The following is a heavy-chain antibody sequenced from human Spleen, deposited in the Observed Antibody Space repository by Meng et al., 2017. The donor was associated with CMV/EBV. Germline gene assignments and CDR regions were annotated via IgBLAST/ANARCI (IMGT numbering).Heavy chain of an antibody. V-gene: IGHV3-9*01. CDR2: ISWNSVGV. Sequence: SLKISCAASGFTFDDYAMHWVRQAPGKGLEWVSGISWNSVGVGYADSVKGRFTISRDNVKNSLDLQMNSGRVEDTALYYCIKGKGSGTKYSMDVWGQGTTVTVSS. CDR3: IKGKGSGTKYSMDV. J-gene: IGHJ6*02. D-gene: IGHD3-10*01. CDR1: GFTFDDYA.